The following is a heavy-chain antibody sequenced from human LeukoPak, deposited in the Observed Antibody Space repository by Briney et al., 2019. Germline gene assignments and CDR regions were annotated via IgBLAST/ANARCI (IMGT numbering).Heavy chain of an antibody. Sequence: GGSLRLSCVASGFTFSTNAMRWVRQAPGKGLEWVSAISGGGGSTFYADSVKGRFTISRDNAKNSLYLQMNSLRAEDTAVYYCARAVGGYDYYYYGMDVWGQGTTVTVSS. J-gene: IGHJ6*02. V-gene: IGHV3-23*01. CDR1: GFTFSTNA. CDR3: ARAVGGYDYYYYGMDV. CDR2: ISGGGGST. D-gene: IGHD5-12*01.